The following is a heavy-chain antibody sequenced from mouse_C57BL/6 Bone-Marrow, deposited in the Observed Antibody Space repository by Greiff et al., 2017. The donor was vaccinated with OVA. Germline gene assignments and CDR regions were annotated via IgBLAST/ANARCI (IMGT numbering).Heavy chain of an antibody. J-gene: IGHJ4*01. V-gene: IGHV5-12*01. CDR3: ARQGRAYYDLYYYAMDY. Sequence: EVKLVESGGGLVQPGGSLKLSCAASGFTFSDYYMYWVRQTPEKRLEWVAYISNGGGSTYYPDTVKGRFTISRDNAKNTLYLQMSRLKSEDTAMYYCARQGRAYYDLYYYAMDYWGQGTSVTVSS. CDR2: ISNGGGST. CDR1: GFTFSDYY. D-gene: IGHD2-10*01.